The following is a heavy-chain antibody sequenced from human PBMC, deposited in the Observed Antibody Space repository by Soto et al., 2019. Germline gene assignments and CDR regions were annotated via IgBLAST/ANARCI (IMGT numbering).Heavy chain of an antibody. D-gene: IGHD2-15*01. V-gene: IGHV4-34*01. Sequence: SETLSITCAVYGGSFSGYYWSWIRQPPGKGLEWIGEINHSGSTNYNPSLKSRVTISVDTSKNQFSLKLSSVTAADTAVYYCASRAPICSGGSCYSYWFDPWGQGTLVTVSS. CDR1: GGSFSGYY. CDR3: ASRAPICSGGSCYSYWFDP. CDR2: INHSGST. J-gene: IGHJ5*02.